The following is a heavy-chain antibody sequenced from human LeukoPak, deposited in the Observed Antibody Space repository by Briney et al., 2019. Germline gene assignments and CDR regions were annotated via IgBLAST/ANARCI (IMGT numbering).Heavy chain of an antibody. CDR2: TYYRSKWYN. D-gene: IGHD6-25*01. Sequence: SQTLSLTCDISGDSFSSNSAAWNWIRQSPWRGLEWLGRTYYRSKWYNDYAVSVKSRITINTDTSKNQFSLQLNSVTPEDTAVYSCARASSGAFDIWGQGTMVTVSS. J-gene: IGHJ3*02. CDR1: GDSFSSNSAA. V-gene: IGHV6-1*01. CDR3: ARASSGAFDI.